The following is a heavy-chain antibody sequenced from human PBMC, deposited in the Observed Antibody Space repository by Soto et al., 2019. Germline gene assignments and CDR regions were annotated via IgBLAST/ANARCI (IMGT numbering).Heavy chain of an antibody. V-gene: IGHV2-26*01. Sequence: QVTVKESGPVLVKPTETLTLTCTVSGFSLSNAGLGVSWIRQPPGKALEWLAHIFSNDEKSYSTSLKSRLTTSXDXXKSQVVLTTTNMDPVDTATYYCAATYSTSWYWFDTWGQGTLVTVSS. CDR2: IFSNDEK. CDR1: GFSLSNAGLG. CDR3: AATYSTSWYWFDT. J-gene: IGHJ5*02. D-gene: IGHD6-13*01.